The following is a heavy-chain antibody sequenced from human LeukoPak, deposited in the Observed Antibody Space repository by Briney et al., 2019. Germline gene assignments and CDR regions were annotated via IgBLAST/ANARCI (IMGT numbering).Heavy chain of an antibody. J-gene: IGHJ4*02. V-gene: IGHV3-48*04. CDR2: ISSSGSTI. Sequence: PGGSLRLSCAASGFTFSSYWMNWVRQAPGKGLEWVSYISSSGSTIYYADSVKGRFTISRDNAKNSLYLQMNSLRAEDTAVYYCARTYSSGRYYFDYWGQGTLVTVSS. D-gene: IGHD6-19*01. CDR3: ARTYSSGRYYFDY. CDR1: GFTFSSYW.